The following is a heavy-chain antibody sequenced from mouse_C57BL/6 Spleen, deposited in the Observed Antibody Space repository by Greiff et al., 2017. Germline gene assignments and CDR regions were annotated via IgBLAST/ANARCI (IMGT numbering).Heavy chain of an antibody. J-gene: IGHJ2*01. D-gene: IGHD2-1*01. CDR2: ISYDGSN. Sequence: EVKLQESGPGLVKPSQSLSLTCSVTGYSITSGYYWNWIRQFPGNKLEWMGYISYDGSNNYNPSLKNRISITRDTSKNQFFLKLNSVTTEDTATYYCASHYYGNYVGYYFDYWGQGTTLTVSS. V-gene: IGHV3-6*01. CDR3: ASHYYGNYVGYYFDY. CDR1: GYSITSGYY.